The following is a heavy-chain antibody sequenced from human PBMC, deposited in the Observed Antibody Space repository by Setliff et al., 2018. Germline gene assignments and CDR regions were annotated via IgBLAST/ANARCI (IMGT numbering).Heavy chain of an antibody. D-gene: IGHD5-12*01. CDR1: GGSFSGYY. Sequence: SETLSLTCAVYGGSFSGYYWSWIRQPPGKGLERIGEINHSGSTNYNPSLKSRVTISVDTSKNQFSLKLSSVTAADTAVYYCARGGYSRGPPVYYFDYWGQGTLVTVSS. J-gene: IGHJ4*02. V-gene: IGHV4-34*01. CDR2: INHSGST. CDR3: ARGGYSRGPPVYYFDY.